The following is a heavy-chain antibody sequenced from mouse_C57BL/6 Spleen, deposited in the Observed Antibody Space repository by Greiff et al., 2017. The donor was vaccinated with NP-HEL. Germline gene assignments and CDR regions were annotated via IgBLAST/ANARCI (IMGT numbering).Heavy chain of an antibody. V-gene: IGHV1-72*01. CDR2: IDPNSGGT. D-gene: IGHD1-1*01. CDR1: GYTFTSYW. J-gene: IGHJ4*01. Sequence: QVQLQQSGAELVKPGASVKLSCTASGYTFTSYWMHWVQQRPGRGLEWIGRIDPNSGGTKYTEKFKSKATLTVDKPSSTAYMQLSSLTSEDSAVYYCARDYGSRYGAMDYWGQGTSVTVSS. CDR3: ARDYGSRYGAMDY.